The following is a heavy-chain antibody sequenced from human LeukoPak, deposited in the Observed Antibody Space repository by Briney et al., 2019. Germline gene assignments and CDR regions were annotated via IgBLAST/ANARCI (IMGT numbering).Heavy chain of an antibody. V-gene: IGHV3-64*01. D-gene: IGHD7-27*01. J-gene: IGHJ4*02. CDR2: ISSNGGSK. CDR1: GFTFSNYA. Sequence: PGGSLRLSCAASGFTFSNYAMHWVRQAPGKGLEYVSAISSNGGSKYYANSVKGRFTISRDNSKNTLYLQMGSLSAEDMAIYYCARVTGDRGEFDYWGQGTLVTVSS. CDR3: ARVTGDRGEFDY.